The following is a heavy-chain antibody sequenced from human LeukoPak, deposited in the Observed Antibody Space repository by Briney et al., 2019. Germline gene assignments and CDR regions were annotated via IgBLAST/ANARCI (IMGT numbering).Heavy chain of an antibody. J-gene: IGHJ6*02. V-gene: IGHV4-34*01. CDR1: GGSFSGYY. D-gene: IGHD2-2*01. Sequence: NPSETLSLTCAVYGGSFSGYYWSWIRQPPGKGLEWIGEINHSGSTNYNPSLKSRVTISVDTSKNQFSLKLSSVTAADTAEYYCARVRCSSTSCYLYGMDVWGQGTTVTVSS. CDR2: INHSGST. CDR3: ARVRCSSTSCYLYGMDV.